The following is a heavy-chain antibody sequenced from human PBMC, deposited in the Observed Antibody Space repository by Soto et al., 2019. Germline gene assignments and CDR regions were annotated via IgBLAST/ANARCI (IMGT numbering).Heavy chain of an antibody. Sequence: PGGSLRLSCTASGFTFNTYGMHWVRQAPGKGLEWVTLVSRDGSQTYYADSVKGRFTISRDNSKRSLYLQMNSLRPDDTAVYHCAKAIAVAGTGHFDHWGHGTLVTVSS. CDR1: GFTFNTYG. CDR2: VSRDGSQT. D-gene: IGHD6-19*01. V-gene: IGHV3-30*18. J-gene: IGHJ4*01. CDR3: AKAIAVAGTGHFDH.